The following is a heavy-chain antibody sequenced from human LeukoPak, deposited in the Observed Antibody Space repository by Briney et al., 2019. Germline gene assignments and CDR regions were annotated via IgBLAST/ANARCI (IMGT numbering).Heavy chain of an antibody. J-gene: IGHJ4*02. D-gene: IGHD3-16*02. CDR2: ISGSGGST. CDR3: AREGGYTQMPTL. CDR1: GFTFSSYA. Sequence: GGSLRLSCAASGFTFSSYAMSWVRQAPGKGLEWVSAISGSGGSTYYADSLRGRFTISRDNAKNSLYLQMNSLRAEDTAVYYCAREGGYTQMPTLWGQGTLVIVSS. V-gene: IGHV3-23*01.